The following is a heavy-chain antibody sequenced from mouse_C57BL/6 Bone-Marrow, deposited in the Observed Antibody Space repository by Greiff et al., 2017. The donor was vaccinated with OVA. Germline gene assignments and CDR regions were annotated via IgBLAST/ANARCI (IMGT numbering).Heavy chain of an antibody. CDR2: IDPSDSYT. V-gene: IGHV1-69*01. D-gene: IGHD1-1*02. Sequence: QVQLQQSGAELVMPGASVKLSCKASGYTFTSYWMHWVKQRPGQGLEWIGEIDPSDSYTNYNQKFKGKSTLTVDKSSSTAYMQLSSLTSEDSAVYYCAREGIWSVYFDYWGQGTTLTVSS. CDR1: GYTFTSYW. CDR3: AREGIWSVYFDY. J-gene: IGHJ2*01.